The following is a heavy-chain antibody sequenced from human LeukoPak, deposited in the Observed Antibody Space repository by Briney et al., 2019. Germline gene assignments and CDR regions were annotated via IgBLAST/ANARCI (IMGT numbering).Heavy chain of an antibody. J-gene: IGHJ4*02. D-gene: IGHD6-6*01. CDR1: GGTFSSYA. V-gene: IGHV1-69*13. CDR2: IIPIFGTA. CDR3: ARGGYSSSATNY. Sequence: GASVKVSCKASGGTFSSYAISWVRQAPGQGLEWMGGIIPIFGTANYAQKFQGRVTITADESTSTAYMELSSLRSEDTAVYYCARGGYSSSATNYWGQGTLVTVSS.